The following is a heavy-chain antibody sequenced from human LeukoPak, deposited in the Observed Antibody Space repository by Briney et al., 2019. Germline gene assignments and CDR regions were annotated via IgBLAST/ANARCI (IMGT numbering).Heavy chain of an antibody. Sequence: RGSLRLSCAASGFTVSSDYMSWVRQAPGKGLEWVSVIYSGGSTYYADSVKGRFTISRHNSKNTLYLQMNSLRAEDTAVYYCASRYSSSWYPVYYYYGMDVWGQGTTVTVSS. V-gene: IGHV3-53*04. CDR1: GFTVSSDY. J-gene: IGHJ6*02. D-gene: IGHD6-13*01. CDR2: IYSGGST. CDR3: ASRYSSSWYPVYYYYGMDV.